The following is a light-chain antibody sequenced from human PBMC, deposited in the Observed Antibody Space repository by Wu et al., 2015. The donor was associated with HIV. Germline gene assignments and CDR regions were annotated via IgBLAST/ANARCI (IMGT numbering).Light chain of an antibody. CDR1: QSVSSY. J-gene: IGKJ5*01. V-gene: IGKV3-11*01. Sequence: EIVLTQSPDTLSLSPGERATLSCRASQSVSSYLAWYQHKPGQAPRLLIYDASDRATGISARFSGSGSGTEFTLTISSLEPEDFAIFITCQHRFNWPLIFGQGTRLEIK. CDR2: DAS. CDR3: QHRFNWPLI.